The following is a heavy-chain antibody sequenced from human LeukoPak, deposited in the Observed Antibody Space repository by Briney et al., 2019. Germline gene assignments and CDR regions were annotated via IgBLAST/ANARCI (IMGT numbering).Heavy chain of an antibody. CDR3: TTGAAARRRKISEKEIDY. Sequence: PGGSLRLSCAASGFTFSNAWMSWVRQAPGKGLEWVGRIKSKTGGGTTDYAAPVKGRFTISRDDSKNTLYLQMNSLKTEDTAVYYCTTGAAARRRKISEKEIDYWGQGTLVTVSS. D-gene: IGHD6-13*01. CDR2: IKSKTGGGTT. V-gene: IGHV3-15*01. CDR1: GFTFSNAW. J-gene: IGHJ4*02.